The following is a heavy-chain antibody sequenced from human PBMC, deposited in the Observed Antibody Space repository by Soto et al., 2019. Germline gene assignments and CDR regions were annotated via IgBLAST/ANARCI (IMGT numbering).Heavy chain of an antibody. CDR2: ISGTGGTT. V-gene: IGHV3-23*01. CDR1: GFTFSFYV. Sequence: AGGSLRLSGAASGFTFSFYVMTWVRQVPGKGLEWVSGISGTGGTTSYADSVKGRFIISRDNSKNTLYLHMNRLRAEDTAVYYCARDSYNWNTVDDFEHWGQEAMVTVSS. D-gene: IGHD1-20*01. J-gene: IGHJ4*02. CDR3: ARDSYNWNTVDDFEH.